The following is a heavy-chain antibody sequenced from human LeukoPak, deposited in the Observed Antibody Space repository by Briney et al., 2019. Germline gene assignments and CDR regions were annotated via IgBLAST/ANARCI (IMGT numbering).Heavy chain of an antibody. D-gene: IGHD2-2*01. J-gene: IGHJ4*02. V-gene: IGHV4-34*01. CDR2: INLRGST. CDR3: ARGLGQLDS. CDR1: GGSFSDYY. Sequence: PSETLSLTCALFGGSFSDYYLSWIRQPPGKGLEWIGEINLRGSTNYNPSLKSRVTISVDTSKNQFSLKLTSVTAADTAIFYCARGLGQLDSWGQGTLVTVSS.